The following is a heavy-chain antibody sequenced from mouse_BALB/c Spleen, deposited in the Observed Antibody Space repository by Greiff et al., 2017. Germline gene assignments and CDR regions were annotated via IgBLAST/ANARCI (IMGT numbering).Heavy chain of an antibody. J-gene: IGHJ3*01. Sequence: EVMLVESGGGLVQPGGSRKLSCAASGFTFSSFGMHWVRQAPEKGLEWVAYISSGSSTIYYADTVKGRFTISRDNPKNTLFLQMTSLRSEDTAMYYCAITTVVSPFAYWGQGTLVTVSA. CDR1: GFTFSSFG. D-gene: IGHD1-1*01. CDR3: AITTVVSPFAY. V-gene: IGHV5-17*02. CDR2: ISSGSSTI.